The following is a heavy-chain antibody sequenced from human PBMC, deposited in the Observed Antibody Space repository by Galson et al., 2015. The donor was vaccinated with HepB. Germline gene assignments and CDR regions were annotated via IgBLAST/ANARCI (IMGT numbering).Heavy chain of an antibody. Sequence: SLRLSCAASGFTFDAYAMHWVRQAPGKGLEWVSGISRFNGDIGYADSVKGRFTISRDNANKSLYLQMNSLRVEDTAFYYCTKGGEQMFGDFDYWGQGTLVTVSS. J-gene: IGHJ4*02. V-gene: IGHV3-9*01. CDR1: GFTFDAYA. D-gene: IGHD3-16*01. CDR3: TKGGEQMFGDFDY. CDR2: ISRFNGDI.